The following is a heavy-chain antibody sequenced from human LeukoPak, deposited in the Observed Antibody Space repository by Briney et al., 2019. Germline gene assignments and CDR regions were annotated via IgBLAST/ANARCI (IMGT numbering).Heavy chain of an antibody. Sequence: GRSLRLSCAPSGFTFSSYGMHSVRQTPGKGLERVAVISYAVSKKYYADSVNGRFTISSDNSKNTLHLKMTSLRAEDTAVYYCAKSAGGSGSYLFDYWGQGTLVTVSS. V-gene: IGHV3-30*18. CDR3: AKSAGGSGSYLFDY. J-gene: IGHJ4*02. CDR2: ISYAVSKK. D-gene: IGHD3-10*01. CDR1: GFTFSSYG.